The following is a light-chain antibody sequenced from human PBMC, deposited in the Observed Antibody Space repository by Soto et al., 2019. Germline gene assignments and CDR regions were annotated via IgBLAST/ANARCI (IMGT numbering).Light chain of an antibody. V-gene: IGKV1-39*01. Sequence: DIQMTQSPSSLSASVGDRVTITCRASQSISSYLNWYQQKPGKAPKLLIYAASSLQSGVPSRFSGSGSGTDFTLTISSLQPEDFATYYCQLSYSTPWTFGKGTRVEIK. CDR3: QLSYSTPWT. J-gene: IGKJ1*01. CDR1: QSISSY. CDR2: AAS.